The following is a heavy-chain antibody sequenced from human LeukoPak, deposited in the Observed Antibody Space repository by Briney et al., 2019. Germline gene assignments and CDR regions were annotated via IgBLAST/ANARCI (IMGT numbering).Heavy chain of an antibody. D-gene: IGHD3-3*01. CDR3: ARGIWSGHYHFDS. CDR1: GFTFTNYA. CDR2: INAGNGHT. J-gene: IGHJ4*02. Sequence: ASVKVSCKASGFTFTNYAMQWVRQAPGHRPEWMGWINAGNGHTSYSQRFQGRVTITRDTSASTVYMELSSLRFEDTAVYYCARGIWSGHYHFDSWGQGTLVTVS. V-gene: IGHV1-3*01.